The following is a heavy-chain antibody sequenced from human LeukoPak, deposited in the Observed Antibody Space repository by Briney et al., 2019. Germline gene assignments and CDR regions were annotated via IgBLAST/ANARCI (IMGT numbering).Heavy chain of an antibody. J-gene: IGHJ6*02. CDR3: ARVFVYYYGMDV. CDR2: IYSGGST. V-gene: IGHV3-66*01. D-gene: IGHD2-8*01. Sequence: GGSLRLSCAASGFTVSRNYMSWVRQAPGKGLEWVSVIYSGGSTYYADSVKGRFTISRDNSKNTLYLQMNSLRAEDTAVYYCARVFVYYYGMDVWGQGTTVTVSS. CDR1: GFTVSRNY.